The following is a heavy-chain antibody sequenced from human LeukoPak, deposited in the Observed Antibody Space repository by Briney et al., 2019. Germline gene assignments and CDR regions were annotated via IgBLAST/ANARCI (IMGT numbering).Heavy chain of an antibody. V-gene: IGHV1-69*04. CDR2: IIPILGIA. J-gene: IGHJ4*02. CDR1: GGTFSIYA. Sequence: ASVTVSFTASGGTFSIYAISWVRQAPGQGMEWMGRIIPILGIANYAQKFQGRVTITADKYTSKDYMELRRRRSEDTAVYYCARAEAGHYYDSSGYYGHYWGQGTLVTVSS. D-gene: IGHD3-22*01. CDR3: ARAEAGHYYDSSGYYGHY.